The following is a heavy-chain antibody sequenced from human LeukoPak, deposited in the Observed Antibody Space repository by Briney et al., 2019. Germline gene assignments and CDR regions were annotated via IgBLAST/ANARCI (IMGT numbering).Heavy chain of an antibody. D-gene: IGHD3-16*01. CDR3: ARDLSALAYNWFDP. V-gene: IGHV3-11*04. CDR1: GFTFSDYY. J-gene: IGHJ5*02. CDR2: ISSSGSTI. Sequence: GGSLRLSCAASGFTFSDYYMSWIRQAPGKGLEWVSYISSSGSTIYYADSVKGRFTISRDNAKNSLYLQMNSLRAEDTAVYYCARDLSALAYNWFDPWGQGTLVTVSS.